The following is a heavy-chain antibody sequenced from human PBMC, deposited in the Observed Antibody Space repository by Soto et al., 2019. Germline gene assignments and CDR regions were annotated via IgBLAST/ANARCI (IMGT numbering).Heavy chain of an antibody. D-gene: IGHD1-26*01. Sequence: QVQLQESGPRLVKPSETLSLTCSVSDSSMSHYYWTWFRQAPGKGLEWIGHLLYRGTATYNPALQGRVTISLDTSKKQGSLQLSSVIAADTAVYYCAREKDFILGGYAFGYWGPGTLVTVSS. CDR3: AREKDFILGGYAFGY. J-gene: IGHJ3*01. CDR2: LLYRGTA. CDR1: DSSMSHYY. V-gene: IGHV4-59*01.